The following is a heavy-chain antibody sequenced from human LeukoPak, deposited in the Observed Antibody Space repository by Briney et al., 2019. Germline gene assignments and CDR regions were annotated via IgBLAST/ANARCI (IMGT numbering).Heavy chain of an antibody. CDR2: ISYSGST. V-gene: IGHV4-59*01. D-gene: IGHD2-2*01. CDR1: GASISNFY. Sequence: SETLSLTCTVSGASISNFYWSWVRQPPGKGLEWIGDISYSGSTNYNPSLKSRVTMSVDTSKNQFSLKLRSVTAADTAVYYCARLHCSSPSCHRNWFDPWGQGTLVTVSS. J-gene: IGHJ5*02. CDR3: ARLHCSSPSCHRNWFDP.